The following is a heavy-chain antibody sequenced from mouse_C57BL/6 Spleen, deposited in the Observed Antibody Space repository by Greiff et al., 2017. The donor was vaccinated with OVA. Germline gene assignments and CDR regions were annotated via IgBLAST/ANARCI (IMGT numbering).Heavy chain of an antibody. Sequence: EVTLVESGEGLVKPGGSLKLSCAASGFTFSSYAMSWVRQTPEKRLEWVAYISSGGDYIYYADTVKGRFTISRDNARNTLYLQMSSLKSEDTAMYYCTRDPLYYDYDVEAMDYWGQGTSVTVSS. CDR3: TRDPLYYDYDVEAMDY. CDR1: GFTFSSYA. D-gene: IGHD2-4*01. CDR2: ISSGGDYI. V-gene: IGHV5-9-1*02. J-gene: IGHJ4*01.